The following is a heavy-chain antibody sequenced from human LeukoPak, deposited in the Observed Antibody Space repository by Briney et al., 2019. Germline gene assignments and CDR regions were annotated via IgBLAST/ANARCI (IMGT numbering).Heavy chain of an antibody. CDR2: INPNSGGT. V-gene: IGHV1-2*02. CDR1: GYTFTGYY. Sequence: ASVKVFCKASGYTFTGYYMHWVRQAPGQGLEWMGWINPNSGGTNYAQKFQGRVTMTRDTSISTAYMELSRLRSDDTAVYYCARSTATQYDFWSGYSYFDYWGQGTLVTVSS. D-gene: IGHD3-3*01. CDR3: ARSTATQYDFWSGYSYFDY. J-gene: IGHJ4*02.